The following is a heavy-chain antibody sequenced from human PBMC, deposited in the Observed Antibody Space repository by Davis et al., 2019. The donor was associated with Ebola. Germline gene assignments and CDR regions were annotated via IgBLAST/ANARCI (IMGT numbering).Heavy chain of an antibody. J-gene: IGHJ5*02. D-gene: IGHD6-6*01. CDR1: GFTFSDYY. CDR2: ISSSSSYT. CDR3: AKSQLRSSGSSDWFDP. V-gene: IGHV3-11*06. Sequence: GGSLRLSCAASGFTFSDYYMSWIRQAPGKGLEWVSYISSSSSYTNYADSVKGRFTISRDNAKKSLYLQMNSLRAEDTAVYYCAKSQLRSSGSSDWFDPWGQGTLVTVSS.